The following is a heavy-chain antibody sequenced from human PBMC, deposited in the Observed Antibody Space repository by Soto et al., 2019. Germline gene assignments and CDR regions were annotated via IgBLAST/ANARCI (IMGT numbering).Heavy chain of an antibody. CDR3: AHAGSSGYCLGY. D-gene: IGHD3-22*01. CDR1: GYTFTSYG. V-gene: IGHV1-18*01. CDR2: ISAYNGNT. Sequence: QVQLVQSGAEVKEPGASVKVSCKASGYTFTSYGLNWVRQAPGQGREWMGWISAYNGNTNYAQKLQGRVTMTTDTSTSKAYLERRILRSDDTVVYCCAHAGSSGYCLGYWGQGTLVTVSA. J-gene: IGHJ4*02.